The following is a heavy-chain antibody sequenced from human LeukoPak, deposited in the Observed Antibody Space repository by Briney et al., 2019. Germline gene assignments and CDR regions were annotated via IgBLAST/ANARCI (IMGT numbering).Heavy chain of an antibody. Sequence: VASVKVSCKASGYTFTGYYMHWVRQAPGQGLEWMGWINPNSGGTNYAQKFQGRVTMTRDTSISTAYMELSRLRSDDTAVYYCARGDYGGNSVEYFQHWGQGTLVTVSS. CDR3: ARGDYGGNSVEYFQH. V-gene: IGHV1-2*02. J-gene: IGHJ1*01. CDR1: GYTFTGYY. D-gene: IGHD4-23*01. CDR2: INPNSGGT.